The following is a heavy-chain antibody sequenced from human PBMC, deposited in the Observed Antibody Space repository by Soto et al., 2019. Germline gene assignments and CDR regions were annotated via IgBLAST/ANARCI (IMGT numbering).Heavy chain of an antibody. V-gene: IGHV3-23*01. Sequence: VGSLRLSCAASGFTFSNYAMSWVRQTPGKGLEWVSAISGSGDSPYYADSVKGRFTISRDNPRNTLYLQMNSLRAEDTAVYYCAKRASELIVVPAAVDVWGQGTTVTV. CDR1: GFTFSNYA. CDR2: ISGSGDSP. CDR3: AKRASELIVVPAAVDV. D-gene: IGHD2-2*01. J-gene: IGHJ6*02.